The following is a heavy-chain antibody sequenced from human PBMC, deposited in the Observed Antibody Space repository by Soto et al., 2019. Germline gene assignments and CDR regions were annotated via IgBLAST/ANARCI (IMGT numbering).Heavy chain of an antibody. CDR2: ISNNGGSA. CDR3: VREVSDWSYNGYFDF. V-gene: IGHV3-23*01. J-gene: IGHJ3*01. Sequence: GGSLRLSCAASGFTFDDYAMHWVRQAPGKGLEWVSLISNNGGSASHADSVQGRFIISRDNSINTLYLQMNSLRAEDTAIYYCVREVSDWSYNGYFDFWGRGTMVTVSS. D-gene: IGHD6-19*01. CDR1: GFTFDDYA.